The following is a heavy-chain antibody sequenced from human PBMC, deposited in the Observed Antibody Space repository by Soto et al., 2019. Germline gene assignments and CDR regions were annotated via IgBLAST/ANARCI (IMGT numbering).Heavy chain of an antibody. CDR3: AKVSVTDYPFDY. D-gene: IGHD3-9*01. Sequence: EVQLVESGGGLVQPGGSLRLSCSASGFTFSDHYMDWVRQAPGKGLEWVGRIRNQVNSHTTEYAASVRGRFTISRDDSKSSLDLQMNSLKTEDTAVYYCAKVSVTDYPFDYWGQGISVTVS. CDR2: IRNQVNSHTT. V-gene: IGHV3-72*01. CDR1: GFTFSDHY. J-gene: IGHJ4*02.